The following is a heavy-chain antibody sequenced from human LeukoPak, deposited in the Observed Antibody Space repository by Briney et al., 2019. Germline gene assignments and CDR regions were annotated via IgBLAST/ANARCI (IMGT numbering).Heavy chain of an antibody. CDR1: GGSFSGYY. CDR2: INHSGST. Sequence: SETLSLTCAVYGGSFSGYYWSWIRQPPGKGLGWIGEINHSGSTNYNPSLRSRVTMSVDTSKTHFSLKVTSVTAADTGVYYCARAPEFSSGWLLDYWGQGSLVTVSS. J-gene: IGHJ4*02. V-gene: IGHV4-34*01. D-gene: IGHD6-19*01. CDR3: ARAPEFSSGWLLDY.